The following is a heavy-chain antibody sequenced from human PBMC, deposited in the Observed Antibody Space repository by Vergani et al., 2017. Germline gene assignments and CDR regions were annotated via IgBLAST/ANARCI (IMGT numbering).Heavy chain of an antibody. D-gene: IGHD4-23*01. V-gene: IGHV3-13*01. Sequence: EVQLVESAGGLVQPGGSLSPSCAASGFTFSSYDMHWVRQATGKGLEWVSAIGTAGDTYYPGSVKGRFTISRENAKNSLYLQMNSLRAGDTAIYYCARAVSTTVGDPPGYWGQGTLVTVSS. J-gene: IGHJ4*02. CDR1: GFTFSSYD. CDR3: ARAVSTTVGDPPGY. CDR2: IGTAGDT.